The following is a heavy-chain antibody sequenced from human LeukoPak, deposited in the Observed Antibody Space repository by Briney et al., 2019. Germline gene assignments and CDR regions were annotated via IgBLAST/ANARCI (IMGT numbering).Heavy chain of an antibody. CDR2: INHSGIT. V-gene: IGHV4-34*01. CDR1: GASISGDY. J-gene: IGHJ4*02. Sequence: SAILSLTCAVEGASISGDYWCWSHHHPLKGVEWSGEINHSGITNYNPSLKSRVTISGDTSKNQFFLKLSSVSAEDTAVYYCARSQGGFREFHWGQGTLVIVSS. D-gene: IGHD3-10*01. CDR3: ARSQGGFREFH.